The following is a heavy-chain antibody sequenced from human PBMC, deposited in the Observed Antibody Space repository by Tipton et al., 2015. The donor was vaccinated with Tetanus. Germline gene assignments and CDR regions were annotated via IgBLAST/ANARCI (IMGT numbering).Heavy chain of an antibody. CDR2: VHYSGRT. V-gene: IGHV4-61*01. CDR1: GGSVSSGNYY. J-gene: IGHJ3*02. Sequence: LRLSCTVSGGSVSSGNYYWSWIRQPPGRGLEWIGFVHYSGRTNYSPSLRSRVSLSVDTSKNQFSLNLSSVTAADTSVYYCARSAWPQQNKPAFDIWGQGTVVTVSS. D-gene: IGHD1-1*01. CDR3: ARSAWPQQNKPAFDI.